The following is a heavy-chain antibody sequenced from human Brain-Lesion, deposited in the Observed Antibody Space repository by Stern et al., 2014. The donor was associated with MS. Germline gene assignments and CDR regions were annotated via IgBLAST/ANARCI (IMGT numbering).Heavy chain of an antibody. CDR3: ARDNKVYGIDV. V-gene: IGHV3-72*01. Sequence: EVQLAESGGGLVQPGGSLRLSCAASGFTFSDHFIDWVRQAPGQGLEWVGRIRNKANSSRTEYATSVKGRFTFSRDDLKNSLFVQMNTLRIEDTAIFSCARDNKVYGIDVLGQGPSVTVS. D-gene: IGHD2/OR15-2a*01. J-gene: IGHJ6*02. CDR1: GFTFSDHF. CDR2: IRNKANSSRT.